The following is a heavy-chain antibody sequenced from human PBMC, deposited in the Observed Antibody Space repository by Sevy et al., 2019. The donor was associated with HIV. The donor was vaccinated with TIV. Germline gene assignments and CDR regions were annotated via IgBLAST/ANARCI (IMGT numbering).Heavy chain of an antibody. Sequence: GGSLRLSCVATGFTFCNYAMHWVRQAPGKGMEWVAIIWSDGAYQYHGDSVKGRFTISRDNSKNTLYLQMNNVRVEDTAVYYCARGGYYYDNAAYYALDSWGQGTLVTVSS. CDR3: ARGGYYYDNAAYYALDS. D-gene: IGHD3-22*01. J-gene: IGHJ4*02. V-gene: IGHV3-33*01. CDR1: GFTFCNYA. CDR2: IWSDGAYQ.